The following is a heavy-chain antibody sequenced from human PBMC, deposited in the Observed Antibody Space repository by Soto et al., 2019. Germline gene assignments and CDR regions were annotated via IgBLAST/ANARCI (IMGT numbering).Heavy chain of an antibody. CDR1: GGSISSYY. Sequence: PSETLSLTCTVSGGSISSYYWSWIRQPPGKGLEWIGYIYYSGSTNYNPSLKSRVTISVDTSKNQFSLKLSSVTAADTAVYYCARQGSGYYYYYGMDVWGQGTTVTVSS. J-gene: IGHJ6*02. V-gene: IGHV4-59*08. CDR2: IYYSGST. D-gene: IGHD3-3*01. CDR3: ARQGSGYYYYYGMDV.